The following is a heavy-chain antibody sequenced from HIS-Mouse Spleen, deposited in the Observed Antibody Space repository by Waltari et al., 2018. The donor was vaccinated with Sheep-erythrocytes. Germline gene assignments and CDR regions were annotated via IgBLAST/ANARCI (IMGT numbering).Heavy chain of an antibody. Sequence: EVQLVESGGGLVKPGRSLRLSCAASGFTFSSYSMNWVRQAPGKGLEWVSSISSSSSYIYYADSVKGRFTISRDNAKNSLYLQMNSLRAEDTAVYYCARDTGTDAFDIWGQGTMVTVSS. V-gene: IGHV3-21*01. CDR3: ARDTGTDAFDI. CDR2: ISSSSSYI. D-gene: IGHD1-1*01. J-gene: IGHJ3*02. CDR1: GFTFSSYS.